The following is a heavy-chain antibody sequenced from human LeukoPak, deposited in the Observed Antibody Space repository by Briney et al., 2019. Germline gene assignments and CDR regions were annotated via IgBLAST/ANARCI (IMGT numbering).Heavy chain of an antibody. CDR1: GGSISSYY. D-gene: IGHD5-18*01. Sequence: PSETLSLTCTVSGGSISSYYWSWIRQPPGKGLEWIGYIYYSGSTNYNPSLKSRVTISVDTSKNQFSLKLSSVTVADSAVYYCARVGFSYGRKTDYWGQGSLVTVSS. CDR2: IYYSGST. CDR3: ARVGFSYGRKTDY. J-gene: IGHJ4*02. V-gene: IGHV4-59*12.